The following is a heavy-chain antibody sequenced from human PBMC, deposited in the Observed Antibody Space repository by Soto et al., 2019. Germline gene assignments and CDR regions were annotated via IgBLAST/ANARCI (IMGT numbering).Heavy chain of an antibody. Sequence: QVQLVQSGAEVKKPGSSVKVSCKASGGTFSSYAISWVRQAPGQGLEWMGGIIPIFGTANYAQKFQGRVTITADESTSTAYMELSSLRSEDTAVYYCASRGGSYSEGGGYYFDYWGQGTLVTVSS. D-gene: IGHD1-26*01. V-gene: IGHV1-69*01. CDR3: ASRGGSYSEGGGYYFDY. CDR1: GGTFSSYA. CDR2: IIPIFGTA. J-gene: IGHJ4*02.